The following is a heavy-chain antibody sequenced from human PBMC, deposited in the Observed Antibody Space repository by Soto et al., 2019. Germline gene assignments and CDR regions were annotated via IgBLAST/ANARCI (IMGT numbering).Heavy chain of an antibody. V-gene: IGHV5-51*01. D-gene: IGHD6-6*01. CDR2: IYPGDSDT. CDR3: ARPSGSSSKVGDYYYYGMDV. CDR1: GYSFTSYW. J-gene: IGHJ6*02. Sequence: GESLKISCKGSGYSFTSYWIGWVRQMPGKGLEWMGIIYPGDSDTRYSPSFQGQVTISADKSISTAYLQWSSLKASDTAMYYCARPSGSSSKVGDYYYYGMDVWGQGTTVTVSS.